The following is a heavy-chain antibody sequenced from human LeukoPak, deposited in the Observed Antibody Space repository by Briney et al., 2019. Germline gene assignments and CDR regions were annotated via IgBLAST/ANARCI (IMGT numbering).Heavy chain of an antibody. CDR2: INPSGGST. J-gene: IGHJ5*02. CDR3: ARGGGIDSSSYGRDNWFDP. D-gene: IGHD6-13*01. Sequence: ASVKVSCKASGYTFTSYYMHWVRQAPGQGLEWMGIINPSGGSTSYAQKFQGRVTMTRDTSTSTVYMELSSLRSEDTAVYYCARGGGIDSSSYGRDNWFDPWGQRTLVTVSS. CDR1: GYTFTSYY. V-gene: IGHV1-46*01.